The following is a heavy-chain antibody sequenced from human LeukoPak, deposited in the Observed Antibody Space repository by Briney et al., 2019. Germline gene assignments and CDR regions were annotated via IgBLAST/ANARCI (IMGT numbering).Heavy chain of an antibody. CDR1: GYSISSGYY. V-gene: IGHV4-38-2*02. CDR2: IYYSGST. Sequence: PSETLFLTCTVSGYSISSGYYWGWIRQPPGKGLEWIGSIYYSGSTYYNPSLKSRVTISVDTSKNQFSLKLSSVTAADTAVYYCARDGNWFDPWGQGTLVTVSS. CDR3: ARDGNWFDP. J-gene: IGHJ5*02.